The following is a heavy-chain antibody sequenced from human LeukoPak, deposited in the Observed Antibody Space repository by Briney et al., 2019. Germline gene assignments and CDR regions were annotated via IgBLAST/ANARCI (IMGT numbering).Heavy chain of an antibody. J-gene: IGHJ4*02. D-gene: IGHD2-15*01. CDR1: GFTFSDYH. CDR2: VSSSGGTI. CDR3: ARGPVSSGGFFDY. Sequence: GGSLRLSCAASGFTFSDYHMSWIRQASGKGLEWVSYVSSSGGTISYADSVKGRFSISRDNAKKSLYLQMNSLRAEDTAVYYRARGPVSSGGFFDYWGQGTLVTVSS. V-gene: IGHV3-11*01.